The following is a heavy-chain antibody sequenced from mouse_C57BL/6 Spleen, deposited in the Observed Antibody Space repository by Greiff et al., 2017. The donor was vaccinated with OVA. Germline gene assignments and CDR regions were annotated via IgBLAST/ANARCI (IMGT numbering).Heavy chain of an antibody. CDR2: ISYSGST. Sequence: EVQVVESGPGMVKPSQSLSLTCTVTGYSITSGYDWHWIRHFPGNKLEWMGYISYSGSTNYHPSPKSRISITHDTSKNHFFLKLNSVTTEDTATYYSARGGNYCDYWGQGTTLTVSS. J-gene: IGHJ2*01. CDR1: GYSITSGYD. V-gene: IGHV3-1*01. CDR3: ARGGNYCDY.